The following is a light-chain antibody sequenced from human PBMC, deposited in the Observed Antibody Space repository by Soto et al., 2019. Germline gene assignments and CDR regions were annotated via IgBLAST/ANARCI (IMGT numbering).Light chain of an antibody. V-gene: IGKV3-15*01. CDR3: QQYNNWPYT. J-gene: IGKJ2*01. Sequence: EIVMTQSPATLSVSPGERDTLSCRASQSVSSNLAWYQQKPGQAPRLLIYDASTRATGSPARFSGSGSGTEFTLTISSLQSEDFAVYYCQQYNNWPYTFGQGTNLEIK. CDR2: DAS. CDR1: QSVSSN.